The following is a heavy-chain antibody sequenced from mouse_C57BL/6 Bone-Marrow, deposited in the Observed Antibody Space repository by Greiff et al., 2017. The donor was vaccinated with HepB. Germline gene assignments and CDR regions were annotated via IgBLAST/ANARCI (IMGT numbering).Heavy chain of an antibody. J-gene: IGHJ3*01. Sequence: EVKLMESGGDLVKPGGSLKLSCAASGFTFSSYGMSWVRQTPDKRLEWVATISSGGSYTYYPDNVKGRFTISRDNAKNTLYLQMSSLKSEDTAMYYCARSLGYYYGPPFDYWGQGTLVTVSA. V-gene: IGHV5-6*01. CDR3: ARSLGYYYGPPFDY. CDR2: ISSGGSYT. CDR1: GFTFSSYG. D-gene: IGHD1-1*01.